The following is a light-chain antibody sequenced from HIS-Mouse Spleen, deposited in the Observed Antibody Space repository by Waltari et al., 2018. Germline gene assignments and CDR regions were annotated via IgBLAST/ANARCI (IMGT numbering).Light chain of an antibody. CDR2: DVS. CDR3: CSYAGSYTGV. V-gene: IGLV2-11*01. Sequence: QSALTQPRSVSGSPGQSVTISCTGTSSDVGGSNYVSCYQQHPGKTPKLMIYDVSKRPSGVPDRFSGSKSGNTASLTISGLQAEDEADYYCCSYAGSYTGVFGTGTKVTVL. CDR1: SSDVGGSNY. J-gene: IGLJ1*01.